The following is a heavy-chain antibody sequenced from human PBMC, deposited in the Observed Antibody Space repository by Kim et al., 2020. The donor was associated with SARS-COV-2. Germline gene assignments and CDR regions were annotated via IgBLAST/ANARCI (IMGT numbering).Heavy chain of an antibody. V-gene: IGHV3-23*01. Sequence: GGSLRLSCEASGFTFSSYAMSWVRQAPGKGLEWVSAISGSGGSTYYADSVKGRFTISRDISKNTLYLQMNSLWAEDTAVYYCATGGGRYYYYMDVWGKGTTVTVSS. D-gene: IGHD1-26*01. CDR1: GFTFSSYA. J-gene: IGHJ6*03. CDR3: ATGGGRYYYYMDV. CDR2: ISGSGGST.